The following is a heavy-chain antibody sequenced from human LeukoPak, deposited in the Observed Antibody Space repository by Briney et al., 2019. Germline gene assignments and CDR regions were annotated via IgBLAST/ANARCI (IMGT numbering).Heavy chain of an antibody. V-gene: IGHV4-34*01. CDR2: INHSGST. CDR3: ARGSAARPHLN. Sequence: SETLSLTCAVYGGSFSGYYWSWIRQPPGKGLEWIGEINHSGSTNYNPSLKSRVTISVDTSKNQFSLKLSSVTAADTAVYYCARGSAARPHLNWGQGTLVTVSS. D-gene: IGHD6-6*01. CDR1: GGSFSGYY. J-gene: IGHJ4*02.